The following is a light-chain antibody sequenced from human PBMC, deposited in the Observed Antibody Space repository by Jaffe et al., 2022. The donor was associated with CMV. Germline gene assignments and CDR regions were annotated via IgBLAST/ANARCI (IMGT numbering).Light chain of an antibody. CDR1: QSISSNY. Sequence: EIVLTQSPGTLSLSPGERATLSCRASQSISSNYLAWYQQKPGQAPRLLIYVASSRATGVPDRFSGSGSGTDFTLTINRLEPEDFGVYYCQQYGSLMLTFGGGTKVEIK. CDR2: VAS. CDR3: QQYGSLMLT. J-gene: IGKJ4*01. V-gene: IGKV3-20*01.